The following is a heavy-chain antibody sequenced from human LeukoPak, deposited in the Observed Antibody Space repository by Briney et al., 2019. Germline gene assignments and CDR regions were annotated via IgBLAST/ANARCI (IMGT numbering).Heavy chain of an antibody. V-gene: IGHV3-23*01. CDR3: ARDREWLNWFDP. D-gene: IGHD3-3*01. CDR1: GFTFSSGP. CDR2: ISGNGGST. Sequence: GGSLRLSCVASGFTFSSGPMSWVRQAPGKGLEWVSAISGNGGSTYHAGSVKGRFTISRDNSKNTLYLQMNSLRAEDTAVYYCARDREWLNWFDPWGQGTLVTVSS. J-gene: IGHJ5*02.